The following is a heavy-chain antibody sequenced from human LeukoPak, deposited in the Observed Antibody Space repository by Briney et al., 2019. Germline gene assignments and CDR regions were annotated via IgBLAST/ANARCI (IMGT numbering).Heavy chain of an antibody. CDR3: AREGTHYDFWSGYTTFGALYYFDY. CDR2: IYYSGST. V-gene: IGHV4-59*12. Sequence: SETLSLTCTVSGGSISSYYWSWIRQPPGKGLEWIGYIYYSGSTNYNPSLKSRVTISVDTSKNQFSLKLSSVTAADTAVYYCAREGTHYDFWSGYTTFGALYYFDYWGQGTLVTVSS. J-gene: IGHJ4*02. D-gene: IGHD3-3*01. CDR1: GGSISSYY.